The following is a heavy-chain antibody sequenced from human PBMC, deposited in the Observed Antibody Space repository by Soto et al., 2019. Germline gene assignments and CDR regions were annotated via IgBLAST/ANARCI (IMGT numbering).Heavy chain of an antibody. CDR2: MNPNSGNT. Sequence: QVQLVQSGAEVKKPGASVKVSCKASGYTFTSYDINWVRQATGQGLEWMGWMNPNSGNTGYAQKFQGRVTMTRNTSISTAYMELSSLRSEDTAVYYCARVHPLDYGDYDWFDPWGQGTLVTVST. CDR1: GYTFTSYD. CDR3: ARVHPLDYGDYDWFDP. V-gene: IGHV1-8*01. D-gene: IGHD4-17*01. J-gene: IGHJ5*02.